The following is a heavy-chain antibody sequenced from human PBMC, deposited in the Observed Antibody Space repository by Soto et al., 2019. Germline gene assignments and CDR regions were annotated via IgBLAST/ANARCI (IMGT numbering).Heavy chain of an antibody. CDR3: ARHVASYWYFDL. J-gene: IGHJ2*01. D-gene: IGHD3-16*01. CDR2: IYTNGNT. Sequence: EVQLVQSGGGLVQPGGSLRLSCAASGFAVSTTYMGWVRQAPGKGLEWVSSIYTNGNTYYADSVRGRFTISTDSLRDTLYLQMNSLGVDDTGMYFCARHVASYWYFDLWGRGTLVTVSS. V-gene: IGHV3-66*04. CDR1: GFAVSTTY.